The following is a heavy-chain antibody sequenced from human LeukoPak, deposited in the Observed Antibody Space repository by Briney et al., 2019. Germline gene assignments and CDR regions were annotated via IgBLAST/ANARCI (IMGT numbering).Heavy chain of an antibody. D-gene: IGHD6-13*01. CDR1: GGSFSGYY. J-gene: IGHJ4*02. CDR3: ARQIASAGTAGFDF. Sequence: SETLSLTCAVYGGSFSGYYWSWIRQPPGKGLEWIGEINHSGSTNYNPSLKSRVTVSVDTSKNQFSLKLSSVTAADTAVYYCARQIASAGTAGFDFWGQGALVTVSS. V-gene: IGHV4-34*01. CDR2: INHSGST.